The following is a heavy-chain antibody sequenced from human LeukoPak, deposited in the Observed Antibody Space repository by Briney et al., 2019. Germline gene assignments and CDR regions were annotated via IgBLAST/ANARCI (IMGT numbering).Heavy chain of an antibody. CDR3: ASLRGVNR. CDR1: GFTFSDYY. V-gene: IGHV3-11*01. J-gene: IGHJ4*02. D-gene: IGHD3-10*01. CDR2: ISSSGTTI. Sequence: PGWSLRLSCAASGFTFSDYYMSWIRQPPGKGLEWVSYISSSGTTIYYADSVRGRFTVSRDNAKNSLYLQMDSLSAEGTAVYYCASLRGVNRWGQGTLVTVSS.